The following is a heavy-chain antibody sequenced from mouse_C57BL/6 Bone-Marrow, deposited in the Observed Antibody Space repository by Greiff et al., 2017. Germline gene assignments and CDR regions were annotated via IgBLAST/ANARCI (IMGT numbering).Heavy chain of an antibody. CDR3: ARSIDYYGSSRYFDV. V-gene: IGHV1-76*01. CDR1: GYTFTDYY. J-gene: IGHJ1*03. Sequence: QVQLKQSGAELVRPGASVKLSCKASGYTFTDYYINWVKQRPGQGLEWIARIYPGSGNTYYNEKFKGKATLTAEKSSSTAYMQLSSLTSEDSAVYFCARSIDYYGSSRYFDVWGTGTTVTVSS. CDR2: IYPGSGNT. D-gene: IGHD1-1*01.